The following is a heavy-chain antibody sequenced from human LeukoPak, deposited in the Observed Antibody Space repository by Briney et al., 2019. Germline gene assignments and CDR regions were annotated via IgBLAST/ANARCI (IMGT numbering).Heavy chain of an antibody. CDR3: ARERYYDSSGYDY. CDR1: GFTFSHYE. Sequence: GGSLRLSCAASGFTFSHYEMNWVRQAPGKGLEWISYIRSSGTTIYYADSVKGRFTISRDNAKNSLYLQMNSLRAEDTAVHYCARERYYDSSGYDYWGRGTLVTVSS. CDR2: IRSSGTTI. D-gene: IGHD3-22*01. V-gene: IGHV3-48*03. J-gene: IGHJ4*02.